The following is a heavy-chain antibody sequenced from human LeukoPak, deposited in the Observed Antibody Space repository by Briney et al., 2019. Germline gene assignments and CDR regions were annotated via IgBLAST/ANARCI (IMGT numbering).Heavy chain of an antibody. CDR1: GFTFNTSR. CDR3: ARERVAAAYTWEFFDY. Sequence: GGSLRLSCAASGFTFNTSRMNWVRQAPGKGLEWVSSISSSSTYIYYADSVKGRFTISRDNAKNSLYLQMSSLRAEDTAVYYCARERVAAAYTWEFFDYWGQGTLVTVSS. V-gene: IGHV3-21*01. CDR2: ISSSSTYI. J-gene: IGHJ4*02. D-gene: IGHD6-13*01.